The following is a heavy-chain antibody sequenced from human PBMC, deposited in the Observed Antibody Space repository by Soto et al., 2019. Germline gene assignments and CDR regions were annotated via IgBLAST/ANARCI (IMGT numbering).Heavy chain of an antibody. V-gene: IGHV3-23*01. D-gene: IGHD6-13*01. CDR3: AEVVAGAGTGYSFDP. CDR2: ISGSGGST. Sequence: EVQLLESGGGLVQPGGSLRLSCAASGFTFSSYDMSWVRQAPGKGLEWVSAISGSGGSTYYADSVKGRFTISRDTSRNPRYLQMNSLRAEETAGYYFAEVVAGAGTGYSFDPWGQGALVTVSS. CDR1: GFTFSSYD. J-gene: IGHJ5*02.